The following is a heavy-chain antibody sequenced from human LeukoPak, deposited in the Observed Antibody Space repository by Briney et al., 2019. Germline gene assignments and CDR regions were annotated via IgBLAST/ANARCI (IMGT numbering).Heavy chain of an antibody. CDR3: ARDDYGDVNWFDP. J-gene: IGHJ5*02. Sequence: PGGSLRLSCAASGFTFSDYYMSWIRQAPGKGLEGVSYISSSGSTIYYADSVKGRFTISRDNAKNSLYLQMNSLRAEDTAVYYCARDDYGDVNWFDPWGQGTLVTVSS. CDR1: GFTFSDYY. V-gene: IGHV3-11*01. D-gene: IGHD4-17*01. CDR2: ISSSGSTI.